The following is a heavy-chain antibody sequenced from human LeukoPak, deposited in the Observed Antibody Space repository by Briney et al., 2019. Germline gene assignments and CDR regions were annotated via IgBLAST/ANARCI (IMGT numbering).Heavy chain of an antibody. CDR2: ISGSGGST. D-gene: IGHD3-22*01. V-gene: IGHV3-23*01. CDR3: AKGGHRVVIISAHFQH. Sequence: PGGSLRLSCAASGFTFSSYAMSWVRQAPGKGLEWFSAISGSGGSTYYADSVKGRFTISRDNSKNTLYLQMNSLRAEDTAVYYCAKGGHRVVIISAHFQHWGQGTLVTVSS. J-gene: IGHJ1*01. CDR1: GFTFSSYA.